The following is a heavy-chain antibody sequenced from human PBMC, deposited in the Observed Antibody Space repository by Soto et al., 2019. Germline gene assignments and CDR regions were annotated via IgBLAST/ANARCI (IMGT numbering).Heavy chain of an antibody. D-gene: IGHD3-3*01. CDR2: INAGNGNT. Sequence: GASVKVSCKASGYTFTSYAMHWVRQAPGQRLEWMGWINAGNGNTKYSQKFQGRVTITRDTSASTAYMELSSLRSEDTAVYYCARDLWRLGQYYDFWSSYYYYYMDVWGKGTTVTVSS. V-gene: IGHV1-3*01. CDR1: GYTFTSYA. CDR3: ARDLWRLGQYYDFWSSYYYYYMDV. J-gene: IGHJ6*03.